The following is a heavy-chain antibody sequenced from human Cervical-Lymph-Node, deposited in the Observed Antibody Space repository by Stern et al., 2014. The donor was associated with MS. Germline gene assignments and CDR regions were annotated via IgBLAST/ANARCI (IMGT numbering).Heavy chain of an antibody. Sequence: EVQLEESGPEVKRPGESLKISCQASGYTFTSYWIGWVRQMPGKGLEWIAIIFPGGSDIRNSPSFQGQVTISADKSSSTAYLQWNNLKASDTAIYYCARQRYFDYWGQGTLVTVSS. CDR1: GYTFTSYW. J-gene: IGHJ4*02. CDR3: ARQRYFDY. CDR2: IFPGGSDI. V-gene: IGHV5-51*01.